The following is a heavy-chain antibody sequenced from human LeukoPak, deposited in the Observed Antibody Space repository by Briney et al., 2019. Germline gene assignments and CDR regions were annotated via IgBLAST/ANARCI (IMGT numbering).Heavy chain of an antibody. V-gene: IGHV3-9*01. J-gene: IGHJ6*02. CDR1: GFTFDDFA. CDR2: ISWNSGSI. D-gene: IGHD3-3*01. CDR3: AKGDYEETTFFGYYYGMDV. Sequence: GGSLRLSCAASGFTFDDFAMHWVRQAPGRGLEWVSGISWNSGSIGYADSVKGRFTISRNNAKNSLYLQMNSLRAEDTALYYCAKGDYEETTFFGYYYGMDVWGQGTTVTVSS.